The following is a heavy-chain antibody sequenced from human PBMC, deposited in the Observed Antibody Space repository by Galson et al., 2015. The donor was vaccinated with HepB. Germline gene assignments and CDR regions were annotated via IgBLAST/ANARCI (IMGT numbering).Heavy chain of an antibody. J-gene: IGHJ6*02. CDR2: ISGSGDST. D-gene: IGHD3-3*01. CDR3: ARGGRYYDFWSGYSERGMDV. V-gene: IGHV3-23*01. Sequence: SLRLSCAASGFTFSSYAMTWVRQAPGKGLEWVSTISGSGDSTYYADSVKGRFTISRDNSKNTLYLQMNSLRADDTAVYYCARGGRYYDFWSGYSERGMDVWGQGTTVTVSS. CDR1: GFTFSSYA.